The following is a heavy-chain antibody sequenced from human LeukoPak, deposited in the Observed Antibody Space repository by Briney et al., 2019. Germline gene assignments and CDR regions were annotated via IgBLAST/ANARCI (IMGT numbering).Heavy chain of an antibody. V-gene: IGHV3-30-3*01. CDR3: ARDIDYGDYLDY. Sequence: GRSLRLSCAASGFTFSSYAMHWVRQAPGKGLEWVAVISYDGSNKYYADSVKGRFTISRDNSKNTLYLQMNSLRAEDTAVYYSARDIDYGDYLDYWGQGTLVTVSS. J-gene: IGHJ4*02. D-gene: IGHD4-17*01. CDR1: GFTFSSYA. CDR2: ISYDGSNK.